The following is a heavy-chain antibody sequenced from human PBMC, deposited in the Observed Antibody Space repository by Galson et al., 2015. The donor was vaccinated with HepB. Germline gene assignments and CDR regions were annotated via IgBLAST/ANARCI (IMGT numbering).Heavy chain of an antibody. CDR2: ISASGGST. J-gene: IGHJ5*02. D-gene: IGHD3-16*01. V-gene: IGHV3-23*01. CDR1: GSTLTSHS. Sequence: SLRLSCAASGSTLTSHSMNWVRQAPGKGLEWVASISASGGSTFYADSVKGRFTISRDNSKNALSLQMNNLRAEDTALYYCARTGYSLWGTLVSWGQGTLVTVSS. CDR3: ARTGYSLWGTLVS.